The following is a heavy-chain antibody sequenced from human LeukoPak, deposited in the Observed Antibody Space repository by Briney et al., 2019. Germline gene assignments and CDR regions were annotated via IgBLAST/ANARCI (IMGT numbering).Heavy chain of an antibody. J-gene: IGHJ4*02. Sequence: PGGSLRLSCGASGFTFSSYSMTWVRQAPGKGLEWVSSISSSSSYIYYADSVKGRFTISRDNAKNSLYLQMNSLRAEDTAVYYCARDPYGSGIYCEYWGQGTLVTVSS. CDR2: ISSSSSYI. CDR1: GFTFSSYS. CDR3: ARDPYGSGIYCEY. D-gene: IGHD3-10*01. V-gene: IGHV3-21*01.